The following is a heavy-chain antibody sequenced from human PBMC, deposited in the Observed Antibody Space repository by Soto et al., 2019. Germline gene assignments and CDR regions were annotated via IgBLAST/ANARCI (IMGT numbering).Heavy chain of an antibody. CDR1: NESLSGLY. Sequence: QVQPKQWGAGLLKPSETLSLTCGVYNESLSGLYWSWIRQAPGKGLEWIGEINHSGSTHYNPSLKSRVSISADTSKMQFSLTLATVTIADAAVYYCATISSLFYSYFDYWGQGTLVTVSS. D-gene: IGHD6-13*01. CDR2: INHSGST. V-gene: IGHV4-34*01. CDR3: ATISSLFYSYFDY. J-gene: IGHJ4*02.